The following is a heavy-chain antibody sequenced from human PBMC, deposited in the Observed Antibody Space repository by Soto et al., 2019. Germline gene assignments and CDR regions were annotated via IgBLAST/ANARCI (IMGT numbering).Heavy chain of an antibody. D-gene: IGHD2-21*01. CDR2: INPNGGST. V-gene: IGHV1-46*01. CDR3: ARGLYSGDK. Sequence: QVRLVQSGAEVKKPGASVKVSCKASGYIFTNYYIHWVRQAPGQGLEWMAIINPNGGSTTCAQEFQGRITLTRDTSTSTVYMDLISLTSEDTAVYYCARGLYSGDKGGQGTLVTVSS. J-gene: IGHJ4*02. CDR1: GYIFTNYY.